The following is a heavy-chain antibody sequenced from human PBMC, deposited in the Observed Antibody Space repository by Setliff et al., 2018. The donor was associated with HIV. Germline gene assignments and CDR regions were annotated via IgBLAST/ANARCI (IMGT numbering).Heavy chain of an antibody. CDR2: IYPGDSDT. CDR1: GYSFTTYW. Sequence: GESLKISCKGSGYSFTTYWIGWVRQMPGRGLEWMGIIYPGDSDTRYSPSFQGQVTISADKSTSTAYVQWSSLKASDTAMYYCARHRNYNFLTGRNGVLDICGQGTKVTISS. D-gene: IGHD3-9*01. V-gene: IGHV5-51*01. J-gene: IGHJ3*02. CDR3: ARHRNYNFLTGRNGVLDI.